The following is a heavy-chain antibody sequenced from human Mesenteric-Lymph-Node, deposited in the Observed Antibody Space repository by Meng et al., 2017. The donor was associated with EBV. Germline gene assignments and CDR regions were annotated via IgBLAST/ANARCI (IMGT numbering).Heavy chain of an antibody. J-gene: IGHJ4*02. CDR1: GGSVSAGSYY. Sequence: HAQLQESGPGRAKPSETLSLICTVSGGSVSAGSYYWSWIRQSPGKGPEWIGYISYSHYTKQNPSLRSRVTISIDTSKNQFSLKLTSVTAADTAVYYCARSPYSGTYWGGLFDYWGQGALVTVSS. CDR3: ARSPYSGTYWGGLFDY. V-gene: IGHV4-61*01. CDR2: ISYSHYT. D-gene: IGHD1-26*01.